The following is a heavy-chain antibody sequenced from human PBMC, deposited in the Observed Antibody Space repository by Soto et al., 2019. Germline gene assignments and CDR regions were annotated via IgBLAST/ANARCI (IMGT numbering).Heavy chain of an antibody. J-gene: IGHJ4*02. CDR3: TTDAAIV. Sequence: EVQLGESGGGLVKPGGRRRLSCAASGFTFSNAWMSWVSQAPGKGLEWVGRIKSISDGGTTGYAEPVKGRFTISRDDAKNTLYLQMNSLKTEDTAVYFCTTDAAIVWGQGTLVTVSS. CDR2: IKSISDGGTT. V-gene: IGHV3-15*01. D-gene: IGHD1-26*01. CDR1: GFTFSNAW.